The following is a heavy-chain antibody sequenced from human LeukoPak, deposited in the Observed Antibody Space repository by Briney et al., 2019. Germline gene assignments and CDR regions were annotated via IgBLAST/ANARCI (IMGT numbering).Heavy chain of an antibody. D-gene: IGHD1-26*01. J-gene: IGHJ4*02. CDR3: ARAAGIVDY. CDR2: INHSGST. Sequence: PSETLSLTCAVYGGSFSGYYWSWIRQPPGKGLEWIGEINHSGSTNYNPSLKSRVTISVDTSKNQFSLKLGSVTAADTAVYYCARAAGIVDYWGQGTLVTVSS. V-gene: IGHV4-34*01. CDR1: GGSFSGYY.